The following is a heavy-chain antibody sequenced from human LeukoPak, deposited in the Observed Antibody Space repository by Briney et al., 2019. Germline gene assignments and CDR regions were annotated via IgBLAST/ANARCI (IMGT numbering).Heavy chain of an antibody. J-gene: IGHJ4*02. V-gene: IGHV3-53*01. D-gene: IGHD4-17*01. CDR2: IYSGGST. CDR3: AKEYGDFPFDY. CDR1: GFTVSSNY. Sequence: GGSLRLSCAASGFTVSSNYMSWVRQAPGKGLEWVSVIYSGGSTYYADSVKGRFTISRDNSKNTLYLQMNSLRAEDTAVYYCAKEYGDFPFDYWGQGTLVTVSS.